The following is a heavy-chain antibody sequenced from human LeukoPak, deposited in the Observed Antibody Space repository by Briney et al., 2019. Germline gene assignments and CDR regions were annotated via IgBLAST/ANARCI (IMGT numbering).Heavy chain of an antibody. CDR2: IHSSGGS. J-gene: IGHJ4*02. CDR1: GASISNYY. D-gene: IGHD1-26*01. CDR3: ARLGSYHDF. Sequence: SDTLSLTCTLSGASISNYYWSWIRQTPEKGLEWMGHIHSSGGSSYYPSLKSRLTLSIDTSRNQLSLKLPSVTAADTAVYFCARLGSYHDFWGQGALVTVSS. V-gene: IGHV4-4*09.